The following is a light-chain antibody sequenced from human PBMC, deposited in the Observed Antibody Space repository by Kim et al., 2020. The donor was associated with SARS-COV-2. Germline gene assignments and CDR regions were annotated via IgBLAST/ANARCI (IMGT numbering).Light chain of an antibody. Sequence: SASVGDRVIITCRAGQDIKTYLAWYQQEPGKAPKLLIHTASTLQSGVPSRFSGSGSGTDFTLTISGPQPEDSATYYCQQLHTLPYTFGQGTKLEI. J-gene: IGKJ2*01. CDR1: QDIKTY. V-gene: IGKV1-9*01. CDR3: QQLHTLPYT. CDR2: TAS.